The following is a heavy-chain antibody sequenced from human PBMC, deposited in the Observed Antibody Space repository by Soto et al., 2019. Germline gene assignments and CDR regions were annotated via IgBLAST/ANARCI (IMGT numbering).Heavy chain of an antibody. Sequence: SETLSLTCTVSGGSISSSIYYWGWIRHPPGTGLEWIGSIYYSGSTYYNPSLKSRVTISVDTSKNQFSLKLSSVTAADTAVYYCARHRGPRVRGVISNWFDPWGQGTLVTVSS. D-gene: IGHD3-10*01. J-gene: IGHJ5*02. CDR1: GGSISSSIYY. CDR2: IYYSGST. V-gene: IGHV4-39*01. CDR3: ARHRGPRVRGVISNWFDP.